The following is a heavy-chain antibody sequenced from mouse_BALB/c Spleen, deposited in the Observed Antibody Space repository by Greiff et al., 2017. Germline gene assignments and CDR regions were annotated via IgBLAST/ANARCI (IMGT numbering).Heavy chain of an antibody. V-gene: IGHV1-7*01. D-gene: IGHD2-4*01. CDR2: INPSTGYT. CDR1: GYTFTSYW. Sequence: QVQLQQSGAELAKPGASVKMSCKASGYTFTSYWMHWVKQRPGQGLEWIGYINPSTGYTEYNQKFKDKATLTADKSSSTAYMQLSSLTSEDSAVYYCARWVITGGFAYWGQGTLVTVSA. J-gene: IGHJ3*01. CDR3: ARWVITGGFAY.